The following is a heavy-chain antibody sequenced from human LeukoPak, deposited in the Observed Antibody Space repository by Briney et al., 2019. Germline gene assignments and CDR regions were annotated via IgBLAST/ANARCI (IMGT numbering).Heavy chain of an antibody. V-gene: IGHV3-30*04. CDR1: GFTFSSYA. Sequence: GGSLRLSCAASGFTFSSYAMHWVRQAPGKGLEWVAVISYDGSNKYYADSVKGRFTISRDNSKNTLYLQMNSLRAEDTAVYYCARTVTTSYFDYWGQGTLVTVSS. CDR3: ARTVTTSYFDY. J-gene: IGHJ4*02. CDR2: ISYDGSNK. D-gene: IGHD4-11*01.